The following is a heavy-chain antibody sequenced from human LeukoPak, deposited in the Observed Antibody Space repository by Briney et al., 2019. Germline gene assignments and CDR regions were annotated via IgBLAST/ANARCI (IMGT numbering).Heavy chain of an antibody. D-gene: IGHD1-26*01. Sequence: GGSLRLSCAASGFTFSSYAMSWVRQAPGKGLEWVSVIYSGGSTYYADSVKGRFTISRDNSKNTLYLQMNSLRAEDTAVYYCARDRVGALFRYWGQGTLVTVS. CDR2: IYSGGST. CDR1: GFTFSSYA. J-gene: IGHJ4*02. CDR3: ARDRVGALFRY. V-gene: IGHV3-53*01.